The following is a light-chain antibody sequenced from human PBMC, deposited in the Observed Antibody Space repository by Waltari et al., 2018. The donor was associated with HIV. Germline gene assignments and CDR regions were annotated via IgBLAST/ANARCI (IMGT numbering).Light chain of an antibody. CDR2: DAS. CDR1: ENIRNN. J-gene: IGKJ1*01. Sequence: EVVITQSPGTLSVSPGERATLSCRSSENIRNNLAWYQQKPGQAPRLLFYDASARATGVPARFSGSGSGTEFTLTISGLQSEDFAIYYCQQYSRWPPTWTFGQGTKVDVK. V-gene: IGKV3-15*01. CDR3: QQYSRWPPTWT.